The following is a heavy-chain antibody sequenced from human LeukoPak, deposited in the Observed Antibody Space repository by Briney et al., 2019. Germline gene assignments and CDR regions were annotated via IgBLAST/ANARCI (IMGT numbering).Heavy chain of an antibody. CDR1: GGTFSSYA. D-gene: IGHD3-9*01. CDR3: AREYYDILTGYYCFDY. CDR2: INPNSGGT. J-gene: IGHJ4*02. V-gene: IGHV1-2*06. Sequence: ASVKVSCKASGGTFSSYAINWVRQAPGQGLEWMGRINPNSGGTNYAQKFQGRVTMTRDTSISTAYMELSRLRSDDTAVYYCAREYYDILTGYYCFDYWGQGTLVTVSS.